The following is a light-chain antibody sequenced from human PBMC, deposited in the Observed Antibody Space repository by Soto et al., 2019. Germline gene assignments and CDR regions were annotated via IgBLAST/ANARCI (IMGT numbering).Light chain of an antibody. CDR3: QQGNSFPLT. V-gene: IGKV1-12*01. Sequence: DIQMTQSPSSVSASVGDRVTITCRASQDISTWLAWFQQKPGEAPRLLIYTASTLHSGVPSRFSGSGSGTDFTLTIISLQPEDFATYYCQQGNSFPLTFGGGTKVEIK. CDR1: QDISTW. J-gene: IGKJ4*01. CDR2: TAS.